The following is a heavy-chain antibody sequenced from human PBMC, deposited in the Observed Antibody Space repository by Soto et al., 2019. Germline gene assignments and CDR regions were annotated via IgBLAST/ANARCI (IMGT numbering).Heavy chain of an antibody. J-gene: IGHJ4*02. V-gene: IGHV3-30*18. CDR3: AKDAAYSSSWLFDY. D-gene: IGHD6-13*01. CDR2: ISYDGSNK. CDR1: GFTFSSYG. Sequence: GGSLRLSCAASGFTFSSYGMHWVRQAPGKGREWVAVISYDGSNKYYADSVKGRFTIYRDNSKNTLYLQMNSLRAEDTAVYYCAKDAAYSSSWLFDYWGQGTLVTVSS.